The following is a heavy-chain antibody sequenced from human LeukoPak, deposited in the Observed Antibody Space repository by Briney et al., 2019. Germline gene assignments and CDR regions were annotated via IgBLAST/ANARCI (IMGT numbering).Heavy chain of an antibody. CDR3: AKDSLSARGITGTTFGY. V-gene: IGHV3-23*01. Sequence: GGSLRLSCAASGFTFSSYAMSWVRQAPGKGLEWVSAISGSGGSTYYADSVKGRFTISRDNSKNTLYLQMNSLRAQDTAVYYCAKDSLSARGITGTTFGYWGQGTLVTVSS. J-gene: IGHJ4*02. D-gene: IGHD1-7*01. CDR2: ISGSGGST. CDR1: GFTFSSYA.